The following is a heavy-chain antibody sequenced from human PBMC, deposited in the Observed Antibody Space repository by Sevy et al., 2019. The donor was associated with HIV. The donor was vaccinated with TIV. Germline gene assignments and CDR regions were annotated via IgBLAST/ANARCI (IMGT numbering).Heavy chain of an antibody. V-gene: IGHV3-30*18. J-gene: IGHJ5*02. CDR3: AKDLGPIAAAGIGWFDP. CDR1: GFTFSSYG. D-gene: IGHD6-13*01. CDR2: ISYDGSNK. Sequence: GGSLRLSCAASGFTFSSYGMHWVRQAPGKGLEWVAVISYDGSNKYYADSVKGRFTISRDNSKNTLYLQMNSLRAEDTAVYYCAKDLGPIAAAGIGWFDPWGQGTLVTVSS.